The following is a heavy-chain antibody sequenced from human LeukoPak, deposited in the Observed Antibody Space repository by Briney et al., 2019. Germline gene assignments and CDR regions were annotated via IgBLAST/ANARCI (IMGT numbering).Heavy chain of an antibody. J-gene: IGHJ5*02. CDR1: GYTFTGYY. CDR2: INPNSGGT. Sequence: ASVKVSCKASGYTFTGYYMHWVRQAPGQGLEWMGWINPNSGGTNYAQKFQGRVTMTRDTSISTAYMELSRLRSDDTAVYYCARDPLPHLGGTNWLDPWGQGTLVTVSS. CDR3: ARDPLPHLGGTNWLDP. V-gene: IGHV1-2*02. D-gene: IGHD1-26*01.